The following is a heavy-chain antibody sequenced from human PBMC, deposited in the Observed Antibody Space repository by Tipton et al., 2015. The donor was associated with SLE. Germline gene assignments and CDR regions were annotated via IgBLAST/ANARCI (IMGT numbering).Heavy chain of an antibody. J-gene: IGHJ4*02. CDR3: ARYSRGSLDS. D-gene: IGHD1-26*01. CDR2: ISDGSST. V-gene: IGHV3-74*03. Sequence: SLRLSCAASGFTVSSNYMSWVRQAPGKGLEWVSRISDGSSTTYADSVRGRFTISRDNAKNTLYLQMNSLRAEDTAVYYCARYSRGSLDSWGQGTLVTVSS. CDR1: GFTVSSNY.